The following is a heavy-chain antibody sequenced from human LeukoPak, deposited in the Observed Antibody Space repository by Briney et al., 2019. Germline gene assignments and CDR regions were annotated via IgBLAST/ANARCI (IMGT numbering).Heavy chain of an antibody. V-gene: IGHV3-7*01. Sequence: GGSLRLSCAASGFSFSTYWMSWVRQTPEKGLEFVANIDQGGSVRNYMDSLKGRCTISRGNAKKSLYLEINSLRADDTAVYYCARDPESSSFDLWGRGALVTVSS. J-gene: IGHJ4*02. CDR1: GFSFSTYW. CDR2: IDQGGSVR. CDR3: ARDPESSSFDL. D-gene: IGHD6-13*01.